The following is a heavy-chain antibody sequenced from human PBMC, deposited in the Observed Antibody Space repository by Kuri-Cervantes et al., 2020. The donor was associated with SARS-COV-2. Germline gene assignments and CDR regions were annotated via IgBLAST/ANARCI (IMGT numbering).Heavy chain of an antibody. J-gene: IGHJ3*02. Sequence: LSLTCAASGFTFSSYAMSWVRQAPGKGLEWVSAISGSGGSTYYADSVKGRFTISRDNAKNSLYLQMNSLRAEDTAVYYCASLGAFDIWGQGTMVTVSS. CDR3: ASLGAFDI. CDR2: ISGSGGST. V-gene: IGHV3-23*01. CDR1: GFTFSSYA.